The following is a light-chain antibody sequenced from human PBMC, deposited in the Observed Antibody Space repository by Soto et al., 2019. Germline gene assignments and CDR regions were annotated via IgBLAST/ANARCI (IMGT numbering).Light chain of an antibody. CDR1: QSISGV. CDR3: QQGYSPPIT. V-gene: IGKV1-39*01. CDR2: GAS. Sequence: DIQMTQSPSSLSASVGDRVTITCRASQSISGVLNWHQHKPGKAPKVLIYGASSLQSGVPSRFSGSGSGTHFTLPISSLQPEDFATYYCQQGYSPPITFGQGTRLDIK. J-gene: IGKJ5*01.